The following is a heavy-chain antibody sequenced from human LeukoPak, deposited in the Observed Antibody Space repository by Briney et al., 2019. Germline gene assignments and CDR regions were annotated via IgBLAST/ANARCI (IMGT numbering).Heavy chain of an antibody. D-gene: IGHD2-15*01. V-gene: IGHV4-59*01. CDR1: GGSISSYY. CDR3: ARGLGCSGGSCYYYYYMDV. Sequence: PSETLSLTCTVSGGSISSYYWSWIRQPPRKGLEWIGYIYYSGSTNYNPSLKSRVTISVDTSKNQFSLKLSSVTAADTAVYYCARGLGCSGGSCYYYYYMDVWGKGTTVTVSS. CDR2: IYYSGST. J-gene: IGHJ6*03.